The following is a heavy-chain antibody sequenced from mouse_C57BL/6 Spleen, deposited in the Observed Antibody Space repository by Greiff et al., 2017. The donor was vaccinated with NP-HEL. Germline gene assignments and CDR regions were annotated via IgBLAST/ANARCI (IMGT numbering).Heavy chain of an antibody. D-gene: IGHD1-1*01. CDR2: IYPGSGST. Sequence: QVQLKQPGAELVKPGASVKMSCKASGYTFTSYWITWVKQRPGQGLEWIGDIYPGSGSTNYNEKFKSKATLTVDTSSSTAYMQLSSLTSEDSAVYYCARGRLGYYGSNWYFDVWGTGTTVTVSS. J-gene: IGHJ1*03. CDR1: GYTFTSYW. CDR3: ARGRLGYYGSNWYFDV. V-gene: IGHV1-55*01.